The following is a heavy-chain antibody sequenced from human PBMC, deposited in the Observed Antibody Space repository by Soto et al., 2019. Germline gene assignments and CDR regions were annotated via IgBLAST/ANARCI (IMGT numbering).Heavy chain of an antibody. V-gene: IGHV3-23*01. CDR1: GFTFTSYG. CDR3: ARGGGMDV. CDR2: FSGTGGNT. J-gene: IGHJ6*02. Sequence: EVQLLESGGGLLQPGGSLRLACEASGFTFTSYGMSWVRQAPGKGLEWVSSFSGTGGNTYYAGSVKGRFTISRDNFKNTLYLPMNSLRPDDTAVYYCARGGGMDVWGQGTTVTVSS.